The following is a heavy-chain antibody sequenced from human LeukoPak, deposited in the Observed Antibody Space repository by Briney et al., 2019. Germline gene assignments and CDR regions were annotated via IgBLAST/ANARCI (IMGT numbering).Heavy chain of an antibody. V-gene: IGHV4-34*01. Sequence: SETLSLTCAVYGGSFSGYYWSWIRQPPGRGLGWIGEINHSGSTNYNPSLKSRVTISVDTSKNQFSLKLSSVTAADTAVYYCARLPDYGGNPFDYWGQGTLVTVSS. CDR1: GGSFSGYY. CDR2: INHSGST. J-gene: IGHJ4*02. D-gene: IGHD4-23*01. CDR3: ARLPDYGGNPFDY.